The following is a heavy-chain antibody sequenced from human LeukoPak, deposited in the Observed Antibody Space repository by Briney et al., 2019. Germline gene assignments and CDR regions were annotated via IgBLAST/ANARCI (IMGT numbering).Heavy chain of an antibody. CDR1: GGSISNYD. V-gene: IGHV4-4*07. J-gene: IGHJ5*02. CDR2: IYTSGST. Sequence: SETLSLTCTVSGGSISNYDCCWVWQPADKELEWIGRIYTSGSTNYNPSLKSRVTMSVDTSNNQFSLKLASVTAADTAVYYCARGVRFPESWGQGTLVTVAS. D-gene: IGHD3-16*01. CDR3: ARGVRFPES.